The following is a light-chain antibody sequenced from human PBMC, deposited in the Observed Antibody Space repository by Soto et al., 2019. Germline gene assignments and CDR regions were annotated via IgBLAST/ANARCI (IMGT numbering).Light chain of an antibody. CDR2: EAS. V-gene: IGLV2-8*01. CDR1: SNDVGGSNY. Sequence: QSALTQPPSASGSPGQSVTLSCTGTSNDVGGSNYVSWYQLHPGKAPKLMIFEASNRPSGVPDRFSGSKSGNTASLTVSGLQADDEAAYYCSSYAANYMGYVFGTGTKVTVL. J-gene: IGLJ1*01. CDR3: SSYAANYMGYV.